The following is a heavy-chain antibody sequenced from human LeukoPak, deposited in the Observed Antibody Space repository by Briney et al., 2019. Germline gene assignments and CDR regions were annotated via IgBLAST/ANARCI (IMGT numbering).Heavy chain of an antibody. Sequence: GVLRLSCTPSGFTFCDYAMTWVRQAPGKGLEWVGFIASETYGGTAEYAASVKGRFIISRDDSKSIAYLQMNSLKTEDTAVYYCTRDQTPYYWGQGTLVTVSS. CDR1: GFTFCDYA. J-gene: IGHJ4*02. CDR2: IASETYGGTA. CDR3: TRDQTPYY. V-gene: IGHV3-49*04.